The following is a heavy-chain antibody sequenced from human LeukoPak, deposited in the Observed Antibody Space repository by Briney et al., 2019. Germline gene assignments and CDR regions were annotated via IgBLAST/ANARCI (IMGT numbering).Heavy chain of an antibody. V-gene: IGHV3-21*01. CDR2: ISSSSTYI. D-gene: IGHD5-24*01. CDR1: GFTFSSYS. Sequence: KSGGSLRLSCAASGFTFSSYSMNWVRQAPGKGLEWVSSISSSSTYIYYADSVKGRFTISRDNAKNSLFLQMNSLRAEDTAVYYCARDHGRREGYFDYWGQGTLVTVSS. CDR3: ARDHGRREGYFDY. J-gene: IGHJ4*02.